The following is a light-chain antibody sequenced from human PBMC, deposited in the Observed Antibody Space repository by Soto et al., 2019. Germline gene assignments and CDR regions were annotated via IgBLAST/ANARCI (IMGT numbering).Light chain of an antibody. Sequence: EVALTQSPATLSLSPGERATLSCRASQSVSSYLAWYQQKPGQAPRLLIYDASNRATGIPARFSGSGSGTDFTLTISSLEPDDFAVYYCQQRRYWPITFGQGTRLEI. J-gene: IGKJ5*01. CDR1: QSVSSY. CDR2: DAS. V-gene: IGKV3-11*01. CDR3: QQRRYWPIT.